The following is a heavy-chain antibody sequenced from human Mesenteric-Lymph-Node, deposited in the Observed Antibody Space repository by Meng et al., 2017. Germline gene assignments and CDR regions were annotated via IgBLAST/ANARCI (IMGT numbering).Heavy chain of an antibody. CDR3: ARGQTVDTAMVSDY. Sequence: SETLSLTCTVSGGSISSYYWSWIRQPPGKGLEWIGYIYYSGSTNYNPSLKSRVTISVDTSKNQFSLKLSSVTAADTAVYYCARGQTVDTAMVSDYWGQGTLVTVSS. CDR1: GGSISSYY. CDR2: IYYSGST. D-gene: IGHD5-18*01. V-gene: IGHV4-59*01. J-gene: IGHJ4*02.